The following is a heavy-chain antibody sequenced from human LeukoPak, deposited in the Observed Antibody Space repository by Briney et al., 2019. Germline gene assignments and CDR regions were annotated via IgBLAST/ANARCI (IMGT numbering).Heavy chain of an antibody. CDR2: IIPIFGTA. CDR1: GYTFTSYG. V-gene: IGHV1-69*13. CDR3: ARRLRLIDNWFDP. D-gene: IGHD5-12*01. Sequence: SVKVSCKASGYTFTSYGISWVRQAPGQGLEWMGGIIPIFGTANYAQKFQGRVTITADESTSTAYMELSSLGSEDTAVYYCARRLRLIDNWFDPWGQGTLVTVSS. J-gene: IGHJ5*02.